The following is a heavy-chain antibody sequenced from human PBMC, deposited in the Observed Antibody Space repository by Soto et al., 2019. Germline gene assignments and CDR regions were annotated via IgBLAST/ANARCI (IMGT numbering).Heavy chain of an antibody. CDR3: ARDLDRYSYGNAFDI. Sequence: WGSLRLSCAASGFTFSSYSMNWVRQAPGKGLEWVSSISSSSSYIYYADSVKGRFTISRDNAKNSLYLQMNSLRAEDTAVYYCARDLDRYSYGNAFDIWGQGTMVTVSS. D-gene: IGHD5-18*01. CDR1: GFTFSSYS. J-gene: IGHJ3*02. V-gene: IGHV3-21*01. CDR2: ISSSSSYI.